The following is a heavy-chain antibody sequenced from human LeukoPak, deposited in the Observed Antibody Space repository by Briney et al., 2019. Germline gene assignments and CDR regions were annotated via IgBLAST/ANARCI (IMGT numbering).Heavy chain of an antibody. CDR3: ARDQYDTWSRRGNFDS. V-gene: IGHV3-7*03. CDR2: IKLDGSEK. J-gene: IGHJ4*02. CDR1: GFTFGEYW. D-gene: IGHD3/OR15-3a*01. Sequence: GGSLRLSCVASGFTFGEYWMSWVRQAPGKGLEWVANIKLDGSEKNYVDSVKGRFTISRDNTKNSLYLQMNSLRAEDTAVFYCARDQYDTWSRRGNFDSWGQGTLVIVSS.